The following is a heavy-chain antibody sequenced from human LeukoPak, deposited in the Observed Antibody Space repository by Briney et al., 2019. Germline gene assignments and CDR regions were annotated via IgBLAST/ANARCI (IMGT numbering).Heavy chain of an antibody. D-gene: IGHD5-18*01. CDR2: VYYTGNT. CDR3: ARGYTYGDF. Sequence: SETLSLTCTVSGGTISSFYWNWIRQSPGKGLEWIGYVYYTGNTNYNPSLKSRVTISVDTSKNQFSLKLTSVTAADTAVYYCARGYTYGDFWGQGTLVTVSS. V-gene: IGHV4-59*08. J-gene: IGHJ4*02. CDR1: GGTISSFY.